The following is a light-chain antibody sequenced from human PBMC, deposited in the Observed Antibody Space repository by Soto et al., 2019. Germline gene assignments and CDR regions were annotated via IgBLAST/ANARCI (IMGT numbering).Light chain of an antibody. V-gene: IGKV1-39*01. J-gene: IGKJ5*01. CDR2: DAA. CDR3: QQSYSTPIT. CDR1: QSFSTY. Sequence: EIRMTQSPSCLSACVGDGATIXCRASQSFSTYFFWYQQKPEKAPKLMISDAASLQTGAPSRFSGSGSGTDFTRTISSLQPEDFATYYCQQSYSTPITFGQGTRLEI.